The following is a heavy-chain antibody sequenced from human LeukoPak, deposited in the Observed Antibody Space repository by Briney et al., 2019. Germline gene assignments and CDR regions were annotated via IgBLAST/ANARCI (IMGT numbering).Heavy chain of an antibody. CDR2: ISWNSGSI. V-gene: IGHV3-9*01. CDR3: AKGASRDGGVSGA. Sequence: PGGSLRLSCAASGFTFDDYAMRWVRQAPGKGLEWVAGISWNSGSIGYADSVRGRFTISGDNAKNSLYLQMNSLRAEDTALYYCAKGASRDGGVSGAWGQGTLVTVSS. CDR1: GFTFDDYA. J-gene: IGHJ5*02. D-gene: IGHD2-8*02.